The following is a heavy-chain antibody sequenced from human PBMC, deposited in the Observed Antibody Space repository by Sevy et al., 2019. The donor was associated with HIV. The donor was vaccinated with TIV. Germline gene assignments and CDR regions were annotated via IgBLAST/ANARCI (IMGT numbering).Heavy chain of an antibody. CDR2: IYYSGST. J-gene: IGHJ5*02. V-gene: IGHV4-39*01. D-gene: IGHD6-19*01. Sequence: SETLSLTCTVSGGSISSSSYYWGWIRQPPGKGLEWIGSIYYSGSTYYNPSLKSRVTISVDTSKNQFSLKLSSVTAADTAVYYCVFSYIVRQWLESWGQGTLVTVS. CDR1: GGSISSSSYY. CDR3: VFSYIVRQWLES.